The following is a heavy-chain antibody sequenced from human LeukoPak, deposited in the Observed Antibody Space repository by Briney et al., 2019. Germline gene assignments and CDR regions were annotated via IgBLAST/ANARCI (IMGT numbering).Heavy chain of an antibody. Sequence: GGSLRLSCAASGFTVSSNYMNWVRQAPGKGLEWVGRIKSKTDGGTTDYAAPVKGRFTISRDDSKNTLYLQMNSLKTEDTAVYYCTTGNFWSGYYTDYWGQGTLVTVSS. CDR3: TTGNFWSGYYTDY. V-gene: IGHV3-15*07. CDR1: GFTVSSNY. CDR2: IKSKTDGGTT. J-gene: IGHJ4*02. D-gene: IGHD3-3*01.